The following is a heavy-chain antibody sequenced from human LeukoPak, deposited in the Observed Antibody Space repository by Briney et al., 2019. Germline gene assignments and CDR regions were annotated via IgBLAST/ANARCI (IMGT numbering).Heavy chain of an antibody. J-gene: IGHJ4*02. D-gene: IGHD3-22*01. CDR2: IYTSGST. V-gene: IGHV4-4*09. CDR1: GGSISSYY. CDR3: ARHGYCYDSSGYFDY. Sequence: SETLSLTCTVSGGSISSYYWSWIRQPPGEGLEWIGYIYTSGSTNYNPSLKSRVTISVDTSKNQFSLKLSSVTAADTAVYYCARHGYCYDSSGYFDYWGQGTLVTVSS.